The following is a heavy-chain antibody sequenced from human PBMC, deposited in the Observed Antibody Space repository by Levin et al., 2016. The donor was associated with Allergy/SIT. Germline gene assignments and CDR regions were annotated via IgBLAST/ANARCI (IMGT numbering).Heavy chain of an antibody. Sequence: WVRQAPGQGLEWMGGIIPIFGTANYAQKFQGRVTITADESTSTAYMELSSLRSEDTAVYYCARGEEGYVWGSYRAPHYYGMDVWGQGTTVTVSS. D-gene: IGHD3-16*02. J-gene: IGHJ6*02. CDR2: IIPIFGTA. V-gene: IGHV1-69*01. CDR3: ARGEEGYVWGSYRAPHYYGMDV.